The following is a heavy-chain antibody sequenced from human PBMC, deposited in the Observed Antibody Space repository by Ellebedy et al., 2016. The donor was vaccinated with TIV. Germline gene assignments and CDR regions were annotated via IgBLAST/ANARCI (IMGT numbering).Heavy chain of an antibody. CDR3: ATAPTTGGGS. CDR2: IKPDGSEK. V-gene: IGHV3-7*01. Sequence: GESLKISCAASGFAFDTHWLTWVRQAPGKGLEWVGNIKPDGSEKYYVDSVKGRFTISRDNAKNSLYLQMNSLRAEDTALYYCATAPTTGGGSWGQGTLVTVSS. CDR1: GFAFDTHW. D-gene: IGHD1-14*01. J-gene: IGHJ5*02.